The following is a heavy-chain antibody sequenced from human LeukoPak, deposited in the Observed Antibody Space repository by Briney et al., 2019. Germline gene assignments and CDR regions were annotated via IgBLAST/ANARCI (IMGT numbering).Heavy chain of an antibody. J-gene: IGHJ6*03. V-gene: IGHV1-18*01. CDR3: ARRLDSSSWGYYYYMDV. CDR1: GYTFTSYG. CDR2: ISAYNGNT. Sequence: GASVKVSCKASGYTFTSYGISWVRQAPGQELEWMGWISAYNGNTNYAQKLQGRVTMTTDTSTSTAYMELRSLRSDDTAVYYCARRLDSSSWGYYYYMDVWGKGTTVTVSS. D-gene: IGHD6-13*01.